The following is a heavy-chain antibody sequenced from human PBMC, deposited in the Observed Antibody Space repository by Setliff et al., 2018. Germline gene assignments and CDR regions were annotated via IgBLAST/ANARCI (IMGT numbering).Heavy chain of an antibody. CDR1: GFTFSSLW. V-gene: IGHV3-7*01. D-gene: IGHD3-3*01. J-gene: IGHJ5*02. CDR3: ARDVFDFRTGQADP. CDR2: INQGGGAQ. Sequence: GGSLRLSCAASGFTFSSLWMSWVRQAPGKGLEWVANINQGGGAQFYVDSVKGRFTISRDNAKNSLYRQMSSLRAEDTAVYYCARDVFDFRTGQADPWGQGTLVTVSS.